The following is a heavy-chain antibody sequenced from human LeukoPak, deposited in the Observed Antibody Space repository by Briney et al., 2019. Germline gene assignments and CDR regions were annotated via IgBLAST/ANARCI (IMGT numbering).Heavy chain of an antibody. V-gene: IGHV4-59*08. J-gene: IGHJ3*02. Sequence: SETLSLTCTVSGGSISSYYWSWIRQPPGKGLEWIGYIYYSGSTNYNPSLKSRVTISVDTSKNQFSLKLSSVTAADTAVYYCAGRIHYGDAFDIWGQGTMVTVPS. CDR2: IYYSGST. CDR3: AGRIHYGDAFDI. D-gene: IGHD4-17*01. CDR1: GGSISSYY.